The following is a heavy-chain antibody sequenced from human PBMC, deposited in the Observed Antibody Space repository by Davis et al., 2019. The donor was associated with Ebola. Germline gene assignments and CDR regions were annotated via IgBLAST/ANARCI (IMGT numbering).Heavy chain of an antibody. CDR2: ISGGGGST. D-gene: IGHD4-11*01. V-gene: IGHV3-23*01. CDR3: AREGGNDYQYYYYYYGMDV. CDR1: GFTFSSYA. Sequence: PGGSLRLSCAASGFTFSSYAMSWVRQAPGKGLEWVSGISGGGGSTYYADSVKGRFSISRDNSKDTLYLQMNSLRAEDTAVYYCAREGGNDYQYYYYYYGMDVWGQGTTVTVSS. J-gene: IGHJ6*02.